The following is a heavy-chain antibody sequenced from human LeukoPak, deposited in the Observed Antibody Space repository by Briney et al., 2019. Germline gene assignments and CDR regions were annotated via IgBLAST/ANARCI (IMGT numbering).Heavy chain of an antibody. CDR3: ARDRCSGYSCYSRFDS. CDR2: VNTNTGNP. Sequence: ASVKVSCKASGYTFTGYTMHWVRQAPGQGLEWMGWVNTNTGNPTYAQGLTGRFVFSLDTSVSTAYLQITSLKAEDTAVYYCARDRCSGYSCYSRFDSWGQGTLVTVSS. CDR1: GYTFTGYT. D-gene: IGHD2-15*01. V-gene: IGHV7-4-1*02. J-gene: IGHJ4*02.